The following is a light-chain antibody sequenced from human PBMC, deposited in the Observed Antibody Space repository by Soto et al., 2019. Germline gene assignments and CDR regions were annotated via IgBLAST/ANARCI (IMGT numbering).Light chain of an antibody. CDR3: QQYGSSPS. CDR1: QSVSSNY. Sequence: EIVLTQFPATLSLSPGERVTLSCGASQSVSSNYIAWYQQKPGLAPRLLIYDASSRATGISDRFSGSGSGTDFTLTITRLEHEDFAVYYCQQYGSSPSFGGGTKVQIK. CDR2: DAS. J-gene: IGKJ4*01. V-gene: IGKV3D-20*01.